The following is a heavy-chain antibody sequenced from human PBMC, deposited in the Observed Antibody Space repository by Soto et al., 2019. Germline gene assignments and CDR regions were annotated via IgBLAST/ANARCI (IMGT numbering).Heavy chain of an antibody. CDR3: ARGYCSSTSCQHAFDI. D-gene: IGHD2-2*01. CDR2: IYYSGST. CDR1: CGSSRGYY. Sequence: SQTLSLSCTVVCGSSRGYYWSRIRQPPGKGLEWIGYIYYSGSTNYNPSLKSRVTISVDTSKNQFSLKLSSVTAADTAVYYCARGYCSSTSCQHAFDIWGQGTMVSLSS. V-gene: IGHV4-59*08. J-gene: IGHJ3*02.